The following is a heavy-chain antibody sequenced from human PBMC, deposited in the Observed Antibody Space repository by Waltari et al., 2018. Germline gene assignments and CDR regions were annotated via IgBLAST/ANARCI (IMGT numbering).Heavy chain of an antibody. CDR2: IDTRGTSK. J-gene: IGHJ4*02. CDR1: GFTLTSYS. Sequence: EVQLVESGGGLVQPGGSLRLACAASGFTLTSYSMNWVRQAPGKGLDCVSSIDTRGTSKHYADSVKGRFTVSRDNAKNSMYLEMDSLRAEDTAVYYCARWRWHQSELDSWGQGTLVTVSS. CDR3: ARWRWHQSELDS. D-gene: IGHD1-26*01. V-gene: IGHV3-21*01.